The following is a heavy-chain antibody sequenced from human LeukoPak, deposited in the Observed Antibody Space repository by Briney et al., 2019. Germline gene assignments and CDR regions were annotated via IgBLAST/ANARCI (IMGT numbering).Heavy chain of an antibody. V-gene: IGHV3-33*08. CDR1: GFTLSSYA. CDR3: ARDAGRSGDGLYYYDSSGYSPY. Sequence: GGSLRLSCAASGFTLSSYAMKWVRQAPGKGLEWVSVIRYDGSNEYYADSVRGRFTISRDNAKNSLYLQMNSLRAEDTAVYNCARDAGRSGDGLYYYDSSGYSPYFGQGTLVTVSS. CDR2: IRYDGSNE. J-gene: IGHJ4*02. D-gene: IGHD3-22*01.